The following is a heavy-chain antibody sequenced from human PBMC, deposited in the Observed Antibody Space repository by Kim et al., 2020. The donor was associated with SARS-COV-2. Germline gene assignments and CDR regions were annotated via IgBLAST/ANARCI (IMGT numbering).Heavy chain of an antibody. V-gene: IGHV1-46*01. Sequence: ASVKVSCKASGYTFTSYYMHWVRQAPGQGLEWMGIINPSGGSTSYAQKFQGRVTMTRDTSTSTVYMELSSLRSEDTAVYYCARDGINYYDSSGYSFDYWGQGTLVTVSS. J-gene: IGHJ4*02. D-gene: IGHD3-22*01. CDR2: INPSGGST. CDR1: GYTFTSYY. CDR3: ARDGINYYDSSGYSFDY.